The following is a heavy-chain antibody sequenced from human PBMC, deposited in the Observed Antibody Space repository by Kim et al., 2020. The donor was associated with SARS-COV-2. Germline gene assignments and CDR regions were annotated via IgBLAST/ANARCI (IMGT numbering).Heavy chain of an antibody. CDR2: IHESGSA. D-gene: IGHD2-2*02. CDR3: TRGRAGVGPAPILGVGPHYGYFIMDV. Sequence: SETLSLTCAVYGGSFSGHYWSWIRQPPGKGLEWIGKIHESGSANYNPSLKSRATLSMDTSTNQFSLKLSSVTAADAGFYYCTRGRAGVGPAPILGVGPHYGYFIMDVWGQGTTVTVSS. V-gene: IGHV4-34*01. J-gene: IGHJ6*02. CDR1: GGSFSGHY.